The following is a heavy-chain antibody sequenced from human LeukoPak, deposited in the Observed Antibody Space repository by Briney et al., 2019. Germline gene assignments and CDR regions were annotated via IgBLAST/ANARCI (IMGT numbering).Heavy chain of an antibody. V-gene: IGHV3-30*02. D-gene: IGHD5-18*01. CDR1: GFTFSNFN. J-gene: IGHJ4*02. Sequence: GGSLRLSCAASGFTFSNFNVYWVRQAPGKGLEWVAFIRYDGSTKYYAASLKGRFTISRDNPKNTVDLQMNSLRPEDTAVYYCAKDLRYSFGLWGQGTLVTVSS. CDR2: IRYDGSTK. CDR3: AKDLRYSFGL.